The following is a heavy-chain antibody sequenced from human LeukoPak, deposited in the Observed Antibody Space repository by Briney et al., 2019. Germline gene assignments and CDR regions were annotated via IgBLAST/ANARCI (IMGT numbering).Heavy chain of an antibody. D-gene: IGHD2-2*01. Sequence: SETLSLTCSISGDSISSYYWNWIRQPAGKGLEWIGRINTSGSTNYNPSLKSRVTMSVDTSKNQFSLKLSSVTAADTAVYYCAGDRAWCSSTDCYQASDYWGQGTLVTVSS. V-gene: IGHV4-4*07. J-gene: IGHJ4*02. CDR3: AGDRAWCSSTDCYQASDY. CDR2: INTSGST. CDR1: GDSISSYY.